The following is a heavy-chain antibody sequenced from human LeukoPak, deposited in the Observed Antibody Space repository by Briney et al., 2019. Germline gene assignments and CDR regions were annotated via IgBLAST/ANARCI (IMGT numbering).Heavy chain of an antibody. CDR2: ISSSSEYI. CDR3: ARGHSSGWYGNWFDP. D-gene: IGHD6-19*01. CDR1: GFTFSTYS. J-gene: IGHJ5*02. Sequence: GRSLRLSCAASGFTFSTYSMNWVRQAPGKGLEWVSFISSSSEYIYYADSVKGRFIISRDNAKNSLYLQMNSLRAEDTALYYCARGHSSGWYGNWFDPWGQGTLVTVSS. V-gene: IGHV3-21*04.